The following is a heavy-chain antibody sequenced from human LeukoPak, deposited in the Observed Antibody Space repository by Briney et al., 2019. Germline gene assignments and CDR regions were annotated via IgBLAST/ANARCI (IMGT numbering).Heavy chain of an antibody. V-gene: IGHV3-23*01. CDR3: AKDSRPERWDYGSGSYSDYYYYYYMDV. CDR2: ISGSGGST. J-gene: IGHJ6*03. CDR1: GFTFSSYG. D-gene: IGHD3-10*01. Sequence: PGGSLRLSCAASGFTFSSYGMSWVRQAPGKGLEWVSAISGSGGSTYYADSVKGRFTISRDNSKNTLYLQMNSLRAEDTAVYYCAKDSRPERWDYGSGSYSDYYYYYYMDVWGKGTTVTISS.